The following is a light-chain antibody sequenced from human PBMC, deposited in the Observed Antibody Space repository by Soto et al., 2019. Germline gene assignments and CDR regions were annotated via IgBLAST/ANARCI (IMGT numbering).Light chain of an antibody. CDR1: QSVSSN. CDR3: QQYSDWPPGYT. V-gene: IGKV3-15*01. CDR2: CAS. Sequence: EIVFTQCPGTLSVSPGERATLRCRASQSVSSNLGWYQHKPGQAPSLLIYCASTRATGIPARFSGSGPGTDFTLTISGLRSEAFAVYSCQQYSDWPPGYTVGQGTKVDI. J-gene: IGKJ2*01.